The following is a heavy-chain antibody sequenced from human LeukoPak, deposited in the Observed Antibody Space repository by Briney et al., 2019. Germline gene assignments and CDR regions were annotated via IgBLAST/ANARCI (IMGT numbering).Heavy chain of an antibody. Sequence: GGSPRLSCAASGFTFSSYSMNWVRQAPGKGLEWAAFIRYDGSNKYYADSVKGRFTISRDNSKNTLYLQMNSLRAEDTAVYYCAKDGEGSGSYLGDYWGQGTLVTVSS. CDR1: GFTFSSYS. D-gene: IGHD3-10*01. CDR2: IRYDGSNK. V-gene: IGHV3-30*02. J-gene: IGHJ4*02. CDR3: AKDGEGSGSYLGDY.